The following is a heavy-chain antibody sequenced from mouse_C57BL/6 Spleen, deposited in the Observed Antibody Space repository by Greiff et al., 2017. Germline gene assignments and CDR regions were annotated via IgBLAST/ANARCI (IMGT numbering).Heavy chain of an antibody. Sequence: QVQLKQSGPELVKPGASVKISCKASGYAFSSSWMNWVKQRPGKGLEWIGRIYPGDGDTNYNGKFKGKDTLTADKSSSTAYMQLSSLTSEDSAVYFCAVNWVDFDYWGQGTTLTVSS. J-gene: IGHJ2*01. CDR2: IYPGDGDT. CDR1: GYAFSSSW. CDR3: AVNWVDFDY. V-gene: IGHV1-82*01. D-gene: IGHD4-1*01.